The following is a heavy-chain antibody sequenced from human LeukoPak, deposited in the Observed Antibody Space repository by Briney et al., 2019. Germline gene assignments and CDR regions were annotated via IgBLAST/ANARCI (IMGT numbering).Heavy chain of an antibody. J-gene: IGHJ4*02. CDR3: ATLIGYCSSTSCDEIDY. V-gene: IGHV4-4*07. Sequence: SETLFLTCTVSGGSISSYYWSWIRQPAGKGLEWIGRIYTSGSTNYNPSLKSRVTMSVDTSKNRFSLKLSSVTAADTAVYYCATLIGYCSSTSCDEIDYWGQGTLVTVSS. D-gene: IGHD2-2*01. CDR2: IYTSGST. CDR1: GGSISSYY.